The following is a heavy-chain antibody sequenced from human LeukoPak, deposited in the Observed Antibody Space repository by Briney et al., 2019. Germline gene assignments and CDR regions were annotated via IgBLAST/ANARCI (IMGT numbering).Heavy chain of an antibody. V-gene: IGHV3-7*01. CDR2: IKQDESEK. CDR3: ARLSAYYYGSYFYYYMDV. CDR1: GFTFLSYW. D-gene: IGHD3-10*01. Sequence: GGSLRLSCAASGFTFLSYWMTWVRQPPGKGPEWVANIKQDESEKYSVDSVKGRFTISRDNAKNSVYLHMNSLRAEDTALYYCARLSAYYYGSYFYYYMDVWGKGTTITVSS. J-gene: IGHJ6*03.